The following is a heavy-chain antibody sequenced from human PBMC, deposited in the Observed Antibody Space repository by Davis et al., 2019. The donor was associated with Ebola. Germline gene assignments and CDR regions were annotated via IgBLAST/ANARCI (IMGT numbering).Heavy chain of an antibody. CDR3: AREFRDGYNHYYFDY. V-gene: IGHV1-2*06. D-gene: IGHD5-24*01. CDR2: INPNSGGT. J-gene: IGHJ4*02. CDR1: GYTFTSYG. Sequence: AASVKVSCKASGYTFTSYGISWVRQAPGQGLEWMGRINPNSGGTNYAQKFRGRVTMTRDTSTGTVYMELSSLRSEDTAVYYCAREFRDGYNHYYFDYWGQGTLVTVSS.